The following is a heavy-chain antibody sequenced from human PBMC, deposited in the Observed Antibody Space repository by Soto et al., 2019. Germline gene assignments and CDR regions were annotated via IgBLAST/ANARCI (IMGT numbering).Heavy chain of an antibody. CDR1: GGSISSYY. J-gene: IGHJ4*02. Sequence: SETLSLTCTVSGGSISSYYWSWIRQPPGKGLEWIGYIYYSGSTNYNPSLKSRVTISVDTSKNQFSLKLSSVTAADTAVYYCARATTDGFFDYWGQGTLVTVSS. CDR2: IYYSGST. V-gene: IGHV4-59*01. D-gene: IGHD3-10*01. CDR3: ARATTDGFFDY.